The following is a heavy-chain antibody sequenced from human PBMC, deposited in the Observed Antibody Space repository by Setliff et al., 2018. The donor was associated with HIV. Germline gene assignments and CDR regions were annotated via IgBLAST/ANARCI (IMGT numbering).Heavy chain of an antibody. CDR2: INYSGST. Sequence: PSETLSLTCPVSGGSISSYYWSWIRQPPGKGLEWIGYINYSGSTNYNPSLQSRVTISVDASKNHFSLKLTSVTAADTAVYYCARYSYGYVRDLRFDPWGQGTLVTVSS. D-gene: IGHD5-18*01. CDR1: GGSISSYY. CDR3: ARYSYGYVRDLRFDP. V-gene: IGHV4-59*08. J-gene: IGHJ5*02.